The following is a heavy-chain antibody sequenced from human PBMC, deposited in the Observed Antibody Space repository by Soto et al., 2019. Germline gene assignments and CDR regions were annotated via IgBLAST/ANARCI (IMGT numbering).Heavy chain of an antibody. J-gene: IGHJ6*02. Sequence: SETLSLTCTVSGGSISSSSYYWGWIRQPPGKGLEWIGGIYYSGSTYYNPSLKSRVTISVDTSKNQFSLKLSPVTAADTAVYYCARRNDFWRDYGMDVWGQGTTVTVSS. CDR2: IYYSGST. CDR1: GGSISSSSYY. CDR3: ARRNDFWRDYGMDV. V-gene: IGHV4-39*01. D-gene: IGHD3-3*01.